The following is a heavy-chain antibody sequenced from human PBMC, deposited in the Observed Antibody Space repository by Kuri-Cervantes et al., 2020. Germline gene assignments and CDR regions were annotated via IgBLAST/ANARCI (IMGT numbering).Heavy chain of an antibody. CDR3: ARIRLGAIVATMRDGMDV. D-gene: IGHD5-12*01. Sequence: GGSLRLSCVASGFTFSSYWMSWVRQAPGKGLEWVANIRDDGREKYCADSVEGRFTISRDNSKNTLYLQMNSLRAEDTAVYYCARIRLGAIVATMRDGMDVWGQGTTVTVSS. CDR2: IRDDGREK. V-gene: IGHV3-7*01. CDR1: GFTFSSYW. J-gene: IGHJ6*02.